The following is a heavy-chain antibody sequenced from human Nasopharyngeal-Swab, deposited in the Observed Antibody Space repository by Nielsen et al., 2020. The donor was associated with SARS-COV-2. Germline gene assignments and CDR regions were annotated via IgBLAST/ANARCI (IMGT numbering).Heavy chain of an antibody. D-gene: IGHD4-23*01. Sequence: SETLSLTCTVSGGSISSSSYYWGWIRQPPGKGLEWIGSIYYSGTTYYNPSLKSRVTISVDTSKNQFSLKVSSVTAADTAVYYCARYSFYAYGGNSGFAFDIWGQGTMVTVSS. J-gene: IGHJ3*02. V-gene: IGHV4-39*01. CDR1: GGSISSSSYY. CDR2: IYYSGTT. CDR3: ARYSFYAYGGNSGFAFDI.